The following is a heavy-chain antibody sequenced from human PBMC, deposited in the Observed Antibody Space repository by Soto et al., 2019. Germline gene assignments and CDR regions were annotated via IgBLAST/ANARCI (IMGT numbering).Heavy chain of an antibody. D-gene: IGHD6-6*01. J-gene: IGHJ3*02. CDR3: ARGRSVRLRTAFDI. CDR2: IYYSGST. V-gene: IGHV4-30-4*01. CDR1: GGSISSGDYY. Sequence: PSETLSLTCTVSGGSISSGDYYWSWIRQPPGKGLEWIGYIYYSGSTYYNPSLKSRVTISVDTSKNQFPLKLSSVTAADTAVYYCARGRSVRLRTAFDIWGQGTMVTVS.